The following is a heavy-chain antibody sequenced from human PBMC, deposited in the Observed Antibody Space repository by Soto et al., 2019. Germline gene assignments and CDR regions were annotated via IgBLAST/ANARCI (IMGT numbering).Heavy chain of an antibody. CDR1: GYTFTSYG. CDR2: ISAYNGNT. CDR3: ARVRGIVTGTDFDY. Sequence: ASVKVSCKASGYTFTSYGISWVRQAPGQGLEWMGRISAYNGNTNYAQKLQGRVTMTTDTSTSTAYMELRSLRSDDTAVYYCARVRGIVTGTDFDYWGQGTLVTVSS. J-gene: IGHJ4*02. V-gene: IGHV1-18*01. D-gene: IGHD1-20*01.